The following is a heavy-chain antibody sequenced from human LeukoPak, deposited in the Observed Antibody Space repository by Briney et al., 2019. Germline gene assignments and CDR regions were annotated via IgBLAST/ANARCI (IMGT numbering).Heavy chain of an antibody. J-gene: IGHJ4*02. D-gene: IGHD3-10*01. CDR1: GGSISSSSYY. V-gene: IGHV4-39*01. CDR2: IYYSGST. CDR3: VRLGGNNYYGSGSPNFDY. Sequence: PSETLSLTCTVSGGSISSSSYYWGWIRQPPGKGLEWIGSIYYSGSTYYNPSLKSRVTISVDTSKNQFSLKLSSVTAADTAVYYCVRLGGNNYYGSGSPNFDYWGQGTLVTVSS.